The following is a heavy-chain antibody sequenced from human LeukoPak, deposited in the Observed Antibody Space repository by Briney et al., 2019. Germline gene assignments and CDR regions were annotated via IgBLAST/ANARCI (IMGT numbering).Heavy chain of an antibody. CDR2: INHSGST. Sequence: PSETLSLTCAVYGGSFSGYYWSWIRQPPGKGLEWIGEINHSGSTNYNLSLKSRVTISVDTSKNQFSLKLSSVTAADTAVYYCARPIAARGVFDYWGQGTLVTVSS. CDR3: ARPIAARGVFDY. J-gene: IGHJ4*02. CDR1: GGSFSGYY. D-gene: IGHD6-6*01. V-gene: IGHV4-34*01.